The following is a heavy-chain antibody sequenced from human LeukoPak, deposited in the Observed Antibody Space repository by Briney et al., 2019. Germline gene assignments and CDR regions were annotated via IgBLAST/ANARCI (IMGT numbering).Heavy chain of an antibody. CDR3: ARDGDSSASWVYYFDY. CDR2: SYYSGST. J-gene: IGHJ4*02. V-gene: IGHV4-39*07. CDR1: VCSIRSSSDY. D-gene: IGHD6-25*01. Sequence: PSETLSLTCTVPVCSIRSSSDYWGWLRQPPGKGLDWLGRSYYSGSTYYNASLKRRVTISEDTSKNQFSLKLSSVTAADTAVYYCARDGDSSASWVYYFDYWGKGTLVTVSS.